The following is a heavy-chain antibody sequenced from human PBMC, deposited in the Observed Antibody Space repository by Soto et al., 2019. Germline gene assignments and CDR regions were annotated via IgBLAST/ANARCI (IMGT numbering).Heavy chain of an antibody. CDR2: IIPIFGTV. D-gene: IGHD2-2*02. Sequence: GASVKVSCKASGGTFSSYAISWVRQAPGQGLEWMGGIIPIFGTVNYAQKFQGRVTITADESTSTAYMELSSLRSEDTAVYYCARAGWHCSSTSCYTVRVFDYWGQGTLVTVSS. CDR1: GGTFSSYA. J-gene: IGHJ4*02. V-gene: IGHV1-69*13. CDR3: ARAGWHCSSTSCYTVRVFDY.